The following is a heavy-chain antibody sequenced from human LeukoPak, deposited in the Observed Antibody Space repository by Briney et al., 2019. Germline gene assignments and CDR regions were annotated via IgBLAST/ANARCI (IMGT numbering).Heavy chain of an antibody. J-gene: IGHJ4*02. Sequence: SGTLSLTCAVSGGSISSSNWWRWVRQPPGEGLEWIGEIYHSGSTNYNPSVKSRITMSVYKSKNQFSLKLRSLTAGDTGVYYCARVGLGELLGKFDYWGQGTLVTVSS. CDR2: IYHSGST. V-gene: IGHV4-4*02. CDR1: GGSISSSNW. D-gene: IGHD3-16*01. CDR3: ARVGLGELLGKFDY.